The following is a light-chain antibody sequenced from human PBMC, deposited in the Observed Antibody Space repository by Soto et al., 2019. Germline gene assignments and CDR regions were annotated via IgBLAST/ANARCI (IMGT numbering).Light chain of an antibody. CDR3: QQAYGFPVT. CDR2: AAS. Sequence: DIQMTQSPSTVSASVGDRVTITCRASQTIISWLAWYQQQPGRAPKLLIYAASILQSGVPSRFSGSGSGTDFTLTINSLQPEDFATYYCQQAYGFPVTFGHGTRLEIK. CDR1: QTIISW. J-gene: IGKJ5*01. V-gene: IGKV1-12*01.